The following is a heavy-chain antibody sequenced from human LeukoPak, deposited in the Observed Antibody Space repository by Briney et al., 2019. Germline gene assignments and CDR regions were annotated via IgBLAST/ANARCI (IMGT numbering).Heavy chain of an antibody. CDR1: GFTFSSNW. J-gene: IGHJ3*02. D-gene: IGHD3-22*01. Sequence: GGSLRLSCAASGFTFSSNWMTWVRQAPGKGLEWVANIKQGGSEKQYVDSVKGRFTISRDNAKNSLYLQMNSLRVEDTAVYYCARDPYNTGGYAAFDIWGQGTMVTVSS. V-gene: IGHV3-7*01. CDR3: ARDPYNTGGYAAFDI. CDR2: IKQGGSEK.